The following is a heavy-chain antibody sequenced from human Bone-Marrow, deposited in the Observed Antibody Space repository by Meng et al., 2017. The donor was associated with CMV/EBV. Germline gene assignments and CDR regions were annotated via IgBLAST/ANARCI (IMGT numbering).Heavy chain of an antibody. CDR3: ARERGYYYGMDV. CDR2: MNPNSGNT. Sequence: ASVKVSCKASGYTFTSYDINWVRQAIGQGLEWMGWMNPNSGNTGYAQKFQGRVTITRNTSISTAYMELSSLRSEDTAVYYCARERGYYYGMDVWGQGTTVTVSS. J-gene: IGHJ6*02. CDR1: GYTFTSYD. V-gene: IGHV1-8*03.